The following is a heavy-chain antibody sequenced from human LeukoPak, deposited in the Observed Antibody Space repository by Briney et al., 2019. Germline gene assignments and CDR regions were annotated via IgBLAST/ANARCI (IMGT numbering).Heavy chain of an antibody. CDR2: LYYGGST. CDR1: GDSISSSNYY. V-gene: IGHV4-39*01. Sequence: SETLSLTCTVSGDSISSSNYYWGWLRQPPGKGLERIGSLYYGGSTYYHPSLKSRITISVDTSKKQFSLKLNSVTAADTAVYYCATRDVITSYYFDYWGQGTLVTVSS. J-gene: IGHJ4*02. D-gene: IGHD3-22*01. CDR3: ATRDVITSYYFDY.